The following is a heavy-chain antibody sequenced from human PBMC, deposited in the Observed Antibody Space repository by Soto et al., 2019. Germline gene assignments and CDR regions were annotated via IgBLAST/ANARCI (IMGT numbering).Heavy chain of an antibody. CDR1: GFTFSSYA. CDR3: AKDKSAVAGTGRGDY. Sequence: EVQLLESGGGLVQPGGSLRLSCAASGFTFSSYAMSWVRQAPRKGLEWVSAISGSGGSTYYADSVKGRFTISRDNSKNTLYLQMNSLRAEDTAAYYCAKDKSAVAGTGRGDYWGQGTLVTVSS. CDR2: ISGSGGST. D-gene: IGHD6-19*01. V-gene: IGHV3-23*01. J-gene: IGHJ4*02.